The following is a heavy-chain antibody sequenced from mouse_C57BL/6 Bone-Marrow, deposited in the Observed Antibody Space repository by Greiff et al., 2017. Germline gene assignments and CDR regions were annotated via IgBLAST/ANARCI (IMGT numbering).Heavy chain of an antibody. CDR2: IYPGDGDT. CDR3: ASWSYNWYYDV. D-gene: IGHD1-1*01. J-gene: IGHJ1*03. CDR1: GYAFSSYW. Sequence: QVQLQQSGAELVKPGASVKISCKASGYAFSSYWMNWVKQRPGKGLEWIGQIYPGDGDTNYNGKFKGKATLTADKSSSTAYRQLSSLTSEDSAVYFCASWSYNWYYDVWGTGTTVTVSS. V-gene: IGHV1-80*01.